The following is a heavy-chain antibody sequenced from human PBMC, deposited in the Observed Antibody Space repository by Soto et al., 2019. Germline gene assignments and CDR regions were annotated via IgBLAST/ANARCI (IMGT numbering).Heavy chain of an antibody. D-gene: IGHD3-22*01. J-gene: IGHJ4*02. CDR3: ARVGSASLMVVVIADH. V-gene: IGHV3-49*03. CDR2: IRSKGYGGTT. Sequence: GSLRLSCTTSGFTFGDYAMSWFRQAPGQGLEWVGFIRSKGYGGTTQYAASVEGRFTISRDDSESIAYLQMGSLKTEDTALYYCARVGSASLMVVVIADHWGQGTQVTVSS. CDR1: GFTFGDYA.